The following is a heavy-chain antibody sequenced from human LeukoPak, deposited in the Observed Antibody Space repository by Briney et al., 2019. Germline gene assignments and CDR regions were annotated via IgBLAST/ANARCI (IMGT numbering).Heavy chain of an antibody. Sequence: SETLSLTCTVSGGSISSYYWSWIRQPPGKGLEWIGYIYYSGSTNYNPSLKSRVTMSVDTSKNQFSLKLSSVTAADTAVYYCARGGALYCSSTSCPGEAFDIWGQGTMVIVSS. D-gene: IGHD2-2*01. V-gene: IGHV4-59*12. CDR3: ARGGALYCSSTSCPGEAFDI. J-gene: IGHJ3*02. CDR1: GGSISSYY. CDR2: IYYSGST.